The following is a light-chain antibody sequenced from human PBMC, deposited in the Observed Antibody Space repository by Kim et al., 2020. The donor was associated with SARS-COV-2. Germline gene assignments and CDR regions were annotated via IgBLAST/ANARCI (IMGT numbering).Light chain of an antibody. Sequence: APGKTAIITCGGNDIGRKGVHWYQEKPGQAPVMVIYYNTDRPSGIPERVSGSNSGNTATLTINRVEAGDEAHYYCQVWDRSSDHVVFGGGTQLTVL. CDR3: QVWDRSSDHVV. CDR1: DIGRKG. J-gene: IGLJ2*01. V-gene: IGLV3-21*04. CDR2: YNT.